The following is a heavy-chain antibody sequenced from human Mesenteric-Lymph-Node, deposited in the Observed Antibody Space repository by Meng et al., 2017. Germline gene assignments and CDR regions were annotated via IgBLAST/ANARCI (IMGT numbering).Heavy chain of an antibody. CDR3: ARDLIITMVRGVNYYYGMDV. CDR2: ISYDGSNK. D-gene: IGHD3-10*01. J-gene: IGHJ6*02. CDR1: GFTFSSYA. Sequence: GGSLRLSCAASGFTFSSYAMHWVRQAPGKGLEWVAVISYDGSNKYYADSVKGRFTISRDNAKNSLYLQMNSLRAEDTAVYYCARDLIITMVRGVNYYYGMDVWGQGTTVTVSS. V-gene: IGHV3-30*04.